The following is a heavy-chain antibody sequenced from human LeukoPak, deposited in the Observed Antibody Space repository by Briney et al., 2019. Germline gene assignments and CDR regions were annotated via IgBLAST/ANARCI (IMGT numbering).Heavy chain of an antibody. Sequence: SEALSLTCTVSGGSTSSGSYYWSWIRQPAGKGLEWIGRIYTSGSTNYNPSLKSRVTISVDTSKNQFSLKLSSVTAADTAVYYCATGGDSSGYYYFDYWGQGTLVTVSS. V-gene: IGHV4-61*02. CDR1: GGSTSSGSYY. CDR2: IYTSGST. CDR3: ATGGDSSGYYYFDY. J-gene: IGHJ4*02. D-gene: IGHD3-22*01.